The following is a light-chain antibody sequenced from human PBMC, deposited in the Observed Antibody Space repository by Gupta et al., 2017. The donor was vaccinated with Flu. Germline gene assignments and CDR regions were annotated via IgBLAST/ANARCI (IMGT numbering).Light chain of an antibody. J-gene: IGLJ2*01. V-gene: IGLV2-14*03. CDR2: DVS. CDR3: SSYTSSSTWL. Sequence: SITISCTGTSSDVGGYKYVSWYQQHPGKAPKVMIYDVSKRPSGVSNRFSGSKSGNTASLTISGLQAEDEADYFCSSYTSSSTWLFGGGTKVTVL. CDR1: SSDVGGYKY.